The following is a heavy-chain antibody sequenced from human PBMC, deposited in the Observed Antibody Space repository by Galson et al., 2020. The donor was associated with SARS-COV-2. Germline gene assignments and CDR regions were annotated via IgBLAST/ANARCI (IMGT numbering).Heavy chain of an antibody. J-gene: IGHJ4*02. CDR2: ISGSGASA. V-gene: IGHV3-23*01. Sequence: GGSLRLSCAASGFNFSNYIMNWVRQAPGKGLEWVSGISGSGASAYYADSVTGRFTISRDNSKNTFYLQMNSLRVEDTAIYYCVKDWSTGTDFDYWGRGTLVTVSS. CDR3: VKDWSTGTDFDY. D-gene: IGHD1-1*01. CDR1: GFNFSNYI.